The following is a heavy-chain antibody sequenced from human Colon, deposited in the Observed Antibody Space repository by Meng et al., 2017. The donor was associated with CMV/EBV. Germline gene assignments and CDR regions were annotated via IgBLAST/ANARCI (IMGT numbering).Heavy chain of an antibody. J-gene: IGHJ4*02. CDR3: VRESWYFDF. Sequence: QGQLVQCGTEVKNPGAAVKVSCKTSGYTFNANHLHWVRQAPVQGLEWMGWIYPQDGGTYFAQKFQDRVTLTRDTSITTAYMELSGLTSDDTAIYYCVRESWYFDFWGEGTLVTVSS. D-gene: IGHD6-13*01. V-gene: IGHV1-2*02. CDR2: IYPQDGGT. CDR1: GYTFNANH.